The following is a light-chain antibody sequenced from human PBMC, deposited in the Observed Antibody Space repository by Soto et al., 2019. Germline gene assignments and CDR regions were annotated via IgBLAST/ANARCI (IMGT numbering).Light chain of an antibody. CDR2: GAS. CDR1: QSVSSNS. V-gene: IGKV3-20*01. CDR3: QQYGSSLIT. Sequence: IVLTQSPGPLSLSPGERATLTCRSSQSVSSNSLAWYHQKPGQPPRLLMYGASSRATGIPDRFSGSGSGTDFTLTISRLEPEDFAMYYCQQYGSSLITFGQGTRLEIK. J-gene: IGKJ5*01.